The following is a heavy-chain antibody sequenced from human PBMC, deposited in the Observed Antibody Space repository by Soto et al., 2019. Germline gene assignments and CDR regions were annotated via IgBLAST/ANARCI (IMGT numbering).Heavy chain of an antibody. CDR2: ISSSSSYI. D-gene: IGHD6-6*01. Sequence: GGSLRLSCAASGFTFSSYSMNWVRQAPGKGLEWVSSISSSSSYIYYADSVKGRSTISRDNAKNSLYLQMNSLRAEDTAVYYCASTSIAARRPHYWGQGTLVTVSS. V-gene: IGHV3-21*01. CDR3: ASTSIAARRPHY. J-gene: IGHJ4*02. CDR1: GFTFSSYS.